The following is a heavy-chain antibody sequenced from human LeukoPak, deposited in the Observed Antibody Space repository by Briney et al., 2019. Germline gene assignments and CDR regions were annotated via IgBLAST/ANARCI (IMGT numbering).Heavy chain of an antibody. CDR3: ARDLGPVAGTLRYYYYMDV. Sequence: GASVKVSCKASGYTFTGYYMHWVRQAPGQGLEWMGWINPNSGGTNYAQKFQGRVTMTRDTSISTAYMELSRLRSDDTAVYYCARDLGPVAGTLRYYYYMDVWGKGTTVTVSS. CDR2: INPNSGGT. J-gene: IGHJ6*03. CDR1: GYTFTGYY. D-gene: IGHD6-19*01. V-gene: IGHV1-2*02.